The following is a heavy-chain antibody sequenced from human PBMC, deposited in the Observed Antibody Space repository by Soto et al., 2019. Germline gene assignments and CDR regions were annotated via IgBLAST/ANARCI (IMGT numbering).Heavy chain of an antibody. CDR1: GGSFSGHY. V-gene: IGHV4-34*12. D-gene: IGHD6-19*01. CDR2: IIHSGST. CDR3: ARKLTSGWYVDP. J-gene: IGHJ5*02. Sequence: PSETLSLTCAVYGGSFSGHYWSWIRQPPGKGLEWIGEIIHSGSTNYNPSLKRRVTISVDTSKNQFSLKLNSLTAADTAVYYCARKLTSGWYVDPWGEGTLVPVSS.